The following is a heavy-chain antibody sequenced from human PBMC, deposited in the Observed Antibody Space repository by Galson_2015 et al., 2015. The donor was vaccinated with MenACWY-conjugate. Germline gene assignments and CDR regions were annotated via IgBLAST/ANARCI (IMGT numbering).Heavy chain of an antibody. D-gene: IGHD6-13*01. J-gene: IGHJ4*02. CDR1: GDSMRSNY. CDR2: IYYSGKT. Sequence: ETLSLTCTVSGDSMRSNYWSWIRQPPGKGLECIGYIYYSGKTNQNPSLRSRVTISIDTSKNQFSLKLNSVTAADTAVYYCARGGEQGSFDAWGQGTLVTVSS. CDR3: ARGGEQGSFDA. V-gene: IGHV4-59*01.